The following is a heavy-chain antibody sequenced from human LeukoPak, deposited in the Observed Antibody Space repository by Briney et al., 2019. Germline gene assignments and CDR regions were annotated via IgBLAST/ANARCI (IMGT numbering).Heavy chain of an antibody. CDR1: GFTFSSYS. CDR3: ARDSHSSSWYSEFDY. CDR2: INILSNYI. V-gene: IGHV3-21*01. D-gene: IGHD6-13*01. J-gene: IGHJ4*02. Sequence: GGSLRLSCAASGFTFSSYSMNWVRQAPGKGLEWVSSINILSNYIYYADSVKGRFTISRDNAKNSLYLQMNSLSAEETAVYYCARDSHSSSWYSEFDYWGQGTLVTVSS.